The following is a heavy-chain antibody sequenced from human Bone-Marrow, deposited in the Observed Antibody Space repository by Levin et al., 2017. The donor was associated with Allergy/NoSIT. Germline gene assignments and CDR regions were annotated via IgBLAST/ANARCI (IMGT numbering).Heavy chain of an antibody. CDR2: ISYEGSNK. Sequence: HAGGSLRLSCAASGFAFSDYTLHWVRQAPGKGLEWVAVISYEGSNKNYADSVKGRFTISRDNSKNTVHLQMDSLTPEDTAIYYCVRGGTFSMIVVVIRDGFDNWGPGTMVTVSS. CDR3: VRGGTFSMIVVVIRDGFDN. J-gene: IGHJ3*01. CDR1: GFAFSDYT. D-gene: IGHD3-22*01. V-gene: IGHV3-30*03.